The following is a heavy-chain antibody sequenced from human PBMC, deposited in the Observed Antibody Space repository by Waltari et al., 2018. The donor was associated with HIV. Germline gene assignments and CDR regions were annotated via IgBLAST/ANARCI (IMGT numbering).Heavy chain of an antibody. CDR3: VRSITMIEGVPNWFDP. Sequence: QVQVQESGPGLVQPSETLSLTCTVSGDSISSAFYWGWNRQPPGKGLEWIGSIYHTGNTYYNPSLKSRVTRSVDTSKNQFFLRLFSVTAADTAMYYCVRSITMIEGVPNWFDPWGQGTLVTVSS. CDR1: GDSISSAFY. J-gene: IGHJ5*02. D-gene: IGHD3-22*01. CDR2: IYHTGNT. V-gene: IGHV4-38-2*02.